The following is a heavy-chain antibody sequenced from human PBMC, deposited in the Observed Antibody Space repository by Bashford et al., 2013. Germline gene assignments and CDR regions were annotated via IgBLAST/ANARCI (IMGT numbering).Heavy chain of an antibody. CDR2: ISDSGGTV. V-gene: IGHV3-23*01. CDR3: AREYCSGGSCYSGFDY. Sequence: GSLRLSCAGSGFTFSSYAMSWVRQAPGKGLEWVSTISDSGGTVYNADSVKGRFTISRDNSKNTLYLQMNSLRAEDTAVYYCAREYCSGGSCYSGFDYVGQGTLVTVSS. CDR1: GFTFSSYA. J-gene: IGHJ4*02. D-gene: IGHD2-15*01.